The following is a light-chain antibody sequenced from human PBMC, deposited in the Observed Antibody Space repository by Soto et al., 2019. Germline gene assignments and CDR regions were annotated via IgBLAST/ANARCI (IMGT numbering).Light chain of an antibody. J-gene: IGKJ5*01. CDR3: QQRSKWPIT. V-gene: IGKV3-11*01. CDR2: IAS. CDR1: QSVSSA. Sequence: EIMMTQSPDTPSVSPGERATLSCRASQSVSSALAWYQHKPGQAPRLRTYIASTRSTGMPARFSGGGSGTGFTLTIISLEPEDFAVYYCQQRSKWPITFGQGTRLEIK.